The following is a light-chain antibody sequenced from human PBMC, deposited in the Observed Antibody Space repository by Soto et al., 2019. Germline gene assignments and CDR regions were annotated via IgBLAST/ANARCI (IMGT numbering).Light chain of an antibody. CDR1: QTISSY. CDR2: SAS. CDR3: QHYNSYSEA. Sequence: DIQMTQSPSTLSGSVGDRVTITCRASQTISSYLNWYQQKPGKAPKLLIYSASSLQRGVPSRFSGSGSGTEFTLTISSLQPDDFATYYCQHYNSYSEAFGQGTKVDI. V-gene: IGKV1-5*01. J-gene: IGKJ1*01.